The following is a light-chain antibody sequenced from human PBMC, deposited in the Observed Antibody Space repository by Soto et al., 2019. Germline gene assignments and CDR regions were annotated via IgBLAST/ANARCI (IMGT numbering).Light chain of an antibody. Sequence: QSVLTQPASVSGSPGQSITISCTGTSSDVGSYNLVSWYQQHPGKAPKLMIYEGSKRPSGVSNRFSGSKSGNTASLTNSGLQAEDEADYYCCSYAGSSTFLWVFGGGTQLTVL. J-gene: IGLJ3*02. V-gene: IGLV2-23*03. CDR2: EGS. CDR3: CSYAGSSTFLWV. CDR1: SSDVGSYNL.